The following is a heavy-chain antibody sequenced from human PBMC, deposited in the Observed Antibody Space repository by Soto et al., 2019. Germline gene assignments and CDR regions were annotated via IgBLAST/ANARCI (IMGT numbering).Heavy chain of an antibody. CDR2: IIPIFGTA. D-gene: IGHD2-15*01. Sequence: QVQLVQSGAEVKKPGSSVKVSCKASGGTFSSYAISWVRQAPGQGLEWMGGIIPIFGTANYAQKFQGRVTITADESTSTAYMELSSLRSGDTAVYYCARDSCSGGSCYEEGAFDIWGQGTMVTVSS. CDR3: ARDSCSGGSCYEEGAFDI. CDR1: GGTFSSYA. V-gene: IGHV1-69*01. J-gene: IGHJ3*02.